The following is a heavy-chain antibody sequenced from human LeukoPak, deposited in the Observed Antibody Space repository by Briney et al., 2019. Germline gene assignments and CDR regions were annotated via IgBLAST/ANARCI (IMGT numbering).Heavy chain of an antibody. D-gene: IGHD6-19*01. CDR3: AKVPIAVAGIIDF. J-gene: IGHJ4*02. CDR2: IRYDGSNK. CDR1: GFTFSSYG. V-gene: IGHV3-30*02. Sequence: WGSLRLSCAASGFTFSSYGMHWVRQAPGKGLEWVAFIRYDGSNKYYADSVKGRFTISRDNSKNTLYLQMHSLRAEDTAVYYCAKVPIAVAGIIDFWGQGTLVTVSS.